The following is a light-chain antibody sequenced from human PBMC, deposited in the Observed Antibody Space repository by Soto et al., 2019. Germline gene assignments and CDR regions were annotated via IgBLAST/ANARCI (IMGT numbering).Light chain of an antibody. CDR3: QQYNTWHRT. V-gene: IGKV3-15*01. J-gene: IGKJ1*01. CDR1: QSITSH. CDR2: HSS. Sequence: IVMTQSPGTLSLSPGDRATLSSRASQSITSHLAWYQQKPGQAPRLLIYHSSTRATGIPTRFSGSGSGTDFTLTISSLQSEDFAVYYCQQYNTWHRTFGQGTKVDIK.